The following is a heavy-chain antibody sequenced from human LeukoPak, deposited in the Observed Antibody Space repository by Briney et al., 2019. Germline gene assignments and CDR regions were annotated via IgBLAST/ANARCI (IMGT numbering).Heavy chain of an antibody. D-gene: IGHD6-13*01. Sequence: ASVKVSCKASGYTFTSCGISWVRQAPGQGLEGMGWISVYIGNTNYAQNFHGRVTVTTDASTSTAYMDLGSLRSDDTAVYYCARCCSSWYCLDYWGQGTLVTVSS. V-gene: IGHV1-18*01. CDR1: GYTFTSCG. CDR2: ISVYIGNT. J-gene: IGHJ4*02. CDR3: ARCCSSWYCLDY.